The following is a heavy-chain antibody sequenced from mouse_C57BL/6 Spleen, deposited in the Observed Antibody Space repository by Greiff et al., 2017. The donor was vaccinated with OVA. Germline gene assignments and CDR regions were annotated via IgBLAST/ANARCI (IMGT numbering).Heavy chain of an antibody. D-gene: IGHD2-4*01. V-gene: IGHV5-9*01. J-gene: IGHJ3*01. Sequence: EVHLVESGGGLVKPGGSLKLSCAASGFTFSSYTMSWVRQTPEKRLEWVATISGGGGNTYYPDSVKGRFTISRDNAKNTLYLQMSSLRSEDTALYYCARGYDYDEIAWFAYWGQGTLVTVSA. CDR3: ARGYDYDEIAWFAY. CDR2: ISGGGGNT. CDR1: GFTFSSYT.